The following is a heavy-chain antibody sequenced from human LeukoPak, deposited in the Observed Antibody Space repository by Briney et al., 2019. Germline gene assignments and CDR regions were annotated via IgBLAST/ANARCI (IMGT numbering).Heavy chain of an antibody. V-gene: IGHV3-7*01. CDR1: GFTFSSYW. CDR3: ARDRGRCYDSSFDY. D-gene: IGHD3-22*01. CDR2: IKQDGSEK. J-gene: IGHJ4*02. Sequence: GGSLRLSCAASGFTFSSYWMSWVRQAPGKGLEGVANIKQDGSEKYYVDSVKGRFTISRDNAKNSLYLQMNSLRAEDTAVYYCARDRGRCYDSSFDYWGQGTLVTVSS.